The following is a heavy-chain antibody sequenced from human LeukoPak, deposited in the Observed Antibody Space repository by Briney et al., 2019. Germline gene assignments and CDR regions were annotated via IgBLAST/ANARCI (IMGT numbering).Heavy chain of an antibody. V-gene: IGHV4-30-4*07. CDR2: IYHSGTT. Sequence: SETLSLTCAVSGVAISRGGYAWNWIRQPPGKGLEWIAYIYHSGTTYYNPSLKSRATISVDTSKNQFSLRLSSVTAADTAVYYCARVMGDYYDSSGYYRRSDVFDIWGQGTMLTVSS. D-gene: IGHD3-22*01. CDR1: GVAISRGGYA. CDR3: ARVMGDYYDSSGYYRRSDVFDI. J-gene: IGHJ3*02.